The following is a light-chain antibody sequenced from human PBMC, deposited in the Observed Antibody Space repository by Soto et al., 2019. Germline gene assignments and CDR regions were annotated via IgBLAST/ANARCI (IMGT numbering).Light chain of an antibody. CDR1: QSLRTA. CDR2: GAS. V-gene: IGKV3-15*01. Sequence: EIVMTQSPATLSVSPGERATLSCRASQSLRTALAWYQQKSGQPPRLLIYGASTRATGIPARFSGSGSGTEFTLTISSLQSEDFAVYYCQHYNNWPPWTFGPGTKVEIK. CDR3: QHYNNWPPWT. J-gene: IGKJ1*01.